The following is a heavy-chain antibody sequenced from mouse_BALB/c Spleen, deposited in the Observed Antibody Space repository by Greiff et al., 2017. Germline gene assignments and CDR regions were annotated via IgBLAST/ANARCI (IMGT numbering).Heavy chain of an antibody. CDR1: GYAFSSYW. J-gene: IGHJ4*01. CDR3: AREVRRGYYYAMDY. CDR2: IYPGDGDT. D-gene: IGHD2-14*01. V-gene: IGHV1-80*01. Sequence: QVQLKESGAELVRPGSSVKISCKASGYAFSSYWMNWVKQRPGQGLEWIGQIYPGDGDTNYNGKFKGKATLTADKSSSTAYMQLSSLTSEDSAVYFCAREVRRGYYYAMDYWGQGTSVTVSS.